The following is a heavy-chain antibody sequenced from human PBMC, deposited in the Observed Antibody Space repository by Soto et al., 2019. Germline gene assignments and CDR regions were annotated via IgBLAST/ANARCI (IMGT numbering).Heavy chain of an antibody. CDR1: GFSLSNSGVG. V-gene: IGHV2-5*02. CDR3: AHCTLHDYGDYDPGTSHVFDS. Sequence: QITLKESGPSPVKPTQTLTVTCTFSGFSLSNSGVGVAWIRQPPGKALEWLALIYGDNDKRHSPSLQTRLTITKDTSKNQLVLTMTNMDPVDTATYSCAHCTLHDYGDYDPGTSHVFDSWGQGTLVTVSS. J-gene: IGHJ4*02. D-gene: IGHD4-17*01. CDR2: IYGDNDK.